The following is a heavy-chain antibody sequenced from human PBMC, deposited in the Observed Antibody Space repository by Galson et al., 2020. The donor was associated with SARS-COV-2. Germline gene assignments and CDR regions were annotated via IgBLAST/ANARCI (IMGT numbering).Heavy chain of an antibody. Sequence: PSETLSLTCGVSGHSISGGYYWGWIRQPPGKGLEWIGSIYHSGKTFYNPSLKSRVTMSVDTSKNQFSLRLSSVTAADTALYYCATNGGDYWSGYQFDYWGQGTLVTVSS. V-gene: IGHV4-38-2*01. CDR1: GHSISGGYY. CDR2: IYHSGKT. J-gene: IGHJ4*02. D-gene: IGHD3-3*01. CDR3: ATNGGDYWSGYQFDY.